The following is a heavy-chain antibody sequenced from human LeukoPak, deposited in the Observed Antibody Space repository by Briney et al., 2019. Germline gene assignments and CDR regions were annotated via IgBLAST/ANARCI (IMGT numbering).Heavy chain of an antibody. CDR1: GFTFSSYS. Sequence: GGSLRLSCAASGFTFSSYSMNWVRQAPGKGLERVSYISSSSSTIYYADSVKGRFTISRDNAKNSLYLQMNSLRAEDTAVYYCARDPSSSWYWGAFDIWGQGTMVTVSS. D-gene: IGHD6-13*01. CDR3: ARDPSSSWYWGAFDI. V-gene: IGHV3-48*01. CDR2: ISSSSSTI. J-gene: IGHJ3*02.